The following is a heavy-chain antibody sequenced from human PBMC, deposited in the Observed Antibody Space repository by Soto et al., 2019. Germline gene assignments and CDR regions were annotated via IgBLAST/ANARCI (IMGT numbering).Heavy chain of an antibody. Sequence: QVQLVQSGAEVKKPGASVKVSCKASGYTFTSYGISWVRQAPGQGLEWMGWISAYNGNTNDAQKLQGRVTMTTDTSTSTAYIELRSMRSDDKAVYYCARDQRGLGRAAFWGQGTLVTVSS. CDR2: ISAYNGNT. V-gene: IGHV1-18*04. D-gene: IGHD6-13*01. CDR1: GYTFTSYG. CDR3: ARDQRGLGRAAF. J-gene: IGHJ4*02.